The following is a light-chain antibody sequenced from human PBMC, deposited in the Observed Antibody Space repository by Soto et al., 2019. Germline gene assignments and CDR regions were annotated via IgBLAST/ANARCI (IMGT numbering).Light chain of an antibody. V-gene: IGLV2-8*01. J-gene: IGLJ1*01. CDR2: EVS. Sequence: QSVLTQPPSASGSPGQSVTFSCTGTSSDVGAYNYVSWYQQLPGKAPKLIIYEVSKRPSGVPDRFSGSKSGNTASLTVSGLQAEDEADYYCTSYAGTYSFFYVFGTGTKLTVL. CDR1: SSDVGAYNY. CDR3: TSYAGTYSFFYV.